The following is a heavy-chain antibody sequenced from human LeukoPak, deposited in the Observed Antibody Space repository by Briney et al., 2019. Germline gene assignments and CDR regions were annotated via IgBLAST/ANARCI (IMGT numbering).Heavy chain of an antibody. D-gene: IGHD4-11*01. CDR2: ISYTGST. CDR1: GGSISSYY. CDR3: ARGGPTAAHYYYYMDV. V-gene: IGHV4-59*01. J-gene: IGHJ6*03. Sequence: SETLSLTCTVSGGSISSYYWGWIRQPPGKGLECIGYISYTGSTNYNPSLKSRVTISVDTSKNQFSLKLSSVTAADTAVYYCARGGPTAAHYYYYMDVWGKGTTVTVSS.